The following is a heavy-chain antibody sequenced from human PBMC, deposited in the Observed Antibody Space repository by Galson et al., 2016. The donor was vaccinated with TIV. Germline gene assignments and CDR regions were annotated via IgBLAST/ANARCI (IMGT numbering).Heavy chain of an antibody. V-gene: IGHV1-8*02. J-gene: IGHJ5*02. D-gene: IGHD2-2*01. CDR3: ARSWSVVAPNWVDP. CDR2: INPDSGNT. CDR1: GYTFTSYH. Sequence: KASGYTFTSYHINWVRQATGQGLEWMGWINPDSGNTGYVQEFQGRVTMTRNISASTVYMELSSLRSEDTAVYYCARSWSVVAPNWVDPWGQGTLVTVSS.